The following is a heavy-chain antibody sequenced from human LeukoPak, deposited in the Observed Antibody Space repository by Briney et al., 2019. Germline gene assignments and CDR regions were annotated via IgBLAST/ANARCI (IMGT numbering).Heavy chain of an antibody. J-gene: IGHJ5*02. CDR1: GFTFDDYA. Sequence: PARSLRLSCAASGFTFDDYAMHWVRQAPGKGLEWVSGISWNSGSIGYADSVKGRFTISRDNAKNSLYLQMNSLRAEDTALYYCAKGYPSFGDLRFDPWGQGTLVTVSS. V-gene: IGHV3-9*01. CDR2: ISWNSGSI. CDR3: AKGYPSFGDLRFDP. D-gene: IGHD3-10*01.